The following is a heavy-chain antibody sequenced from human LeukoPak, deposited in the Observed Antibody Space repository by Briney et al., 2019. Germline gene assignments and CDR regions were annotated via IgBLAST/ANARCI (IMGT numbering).Heavy chain of an antibody. CDR1: GYTFTGYY. CDR3: ARGGYSSSLYDI. D-gene: IGHD6-13*01. CDR2: INPNTDNDV. J-gene: IGHJ4*02. V-gene: IGHV1-2*02. Sequence: ASVKVSCKASGYTFTGYYMHWVRQAPGQGLEWMGWINPNTDNDVRYAQNFRGRITMTRDTSISTAYMGLSSLTSDDTALYYCARGGYSSSLYDIWGQGSLVTVSS.